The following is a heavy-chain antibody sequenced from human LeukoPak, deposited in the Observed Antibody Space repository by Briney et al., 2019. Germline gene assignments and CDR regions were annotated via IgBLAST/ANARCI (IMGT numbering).Heavy chain of an antibody. D-gene: IGHD7-27*01. J-gene: IGHJ3*02. Sequence: SETLSLTCTVSGDSISSSSYYWGWIRQPPGKGLECIGTIYYTGSTYYNPSLKSRVTISVDTSKNQFSLKLSSVTAADTAVYYCARARGVIHWGAFDIWGQGTMVTVSS. CDR2: IYYTGST. V-gene: IGHV4-39*07. CDR3: ARARGVIHWGAFDI. CDR1: GDSISSSSYY.